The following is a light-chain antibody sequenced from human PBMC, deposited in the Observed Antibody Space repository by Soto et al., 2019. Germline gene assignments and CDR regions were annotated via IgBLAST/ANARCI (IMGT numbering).Light chain of an antibody. CDR2: QDR. Sequence: SYELTQPPSVSVSPGQTARITCSGDALPKQYAYWYQQKPGQAPVLVIYQDRERPSGIPERFSGSSSGTTVTLTISGVQAEDEADYYCQSADSSGTYAVFGGGTQLTVL. V-gene: IGLV3-25*03. CDR3: QSADSSGTYAV. J-gene: IGLJ7*01. CDR1: ALPKQY.